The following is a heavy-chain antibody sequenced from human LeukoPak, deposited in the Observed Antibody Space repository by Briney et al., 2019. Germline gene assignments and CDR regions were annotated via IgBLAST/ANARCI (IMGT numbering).Heavy chain of an antibody. J-gene: IGHJ4*02. CDR3: AKDYAGSPDY. V-gene: IGHV3-74*03. CDR2: INGDGSTT. Sequence: GGSLRLSCTASGFTFSTYWINWVRQSPGKGLVWVALINGDGSTTTHADSVKGRFTISRDNAKNTAYLQMNSLRDEDTAVYFCAKDYAGSPDYWGQGTLVTVSA. D-gene: IGHD3-10*01. CDR1: GFTFSTYW.